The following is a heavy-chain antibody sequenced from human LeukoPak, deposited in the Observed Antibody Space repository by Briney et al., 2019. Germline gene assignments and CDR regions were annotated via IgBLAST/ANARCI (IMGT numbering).Heavy chain of an antibody. CDR3: ARLQQLAFYFDY. CDR1: GGSISSYY. CDR2: IYYSGST. D-gene: IGHD6-13*01. J-gene: IGHJ4*02. Sequence: SETLSLTCTVSGGSISSYYWSWIRQPPGKGLEWIGYIYYSGSTYYNPSLKSRVTISVDTSKNQFSLKLSSVTAADTAVYYCARLQQLAFYFDYWGQGTLVTVSS. V-gene: IGHV4-59*12.